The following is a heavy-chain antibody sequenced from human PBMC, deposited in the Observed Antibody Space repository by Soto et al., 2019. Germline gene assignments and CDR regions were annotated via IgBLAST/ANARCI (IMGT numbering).Heavy chain of an antibody. CDR3: ARVXQKDGGLLSNYYYGMDV. CDR2: IYYSGST. Sequence: SETLSLTCTVSGGSVSSGYYYWSWIRQPPGKGLEWIGYIYYSGSTNYNPSLKSRVIISVDTSKNQFSLKLSSVTAADTAVFYCARVXQKDGGLLSNYYYGMDVWGQGTTVTVSS. D-gene: IGHD3-10*01. V-gene: IGHV4-61*01. J-gene: IGHJ6*02. CDR1: GGSVSSGYYY.